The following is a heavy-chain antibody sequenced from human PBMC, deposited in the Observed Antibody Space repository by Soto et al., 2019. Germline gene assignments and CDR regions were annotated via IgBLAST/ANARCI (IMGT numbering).Heavy chain of an antibody. CDR3: TIVSHLVRGFNHIPYGMDV. CDR2: ISGYTGNT. D-gene: IGHD3-10*01. J-gene: IGHJ6*02. CDR1: GYTFISYG. V-gene: IGHV1-18*01. Sequence: VQVVQSGTEVKKPGASVKVSCRTSGYTFISYGISWVRQAPGQGLEWLGWISGYTGNTDYAQKFQDRVTMTTDTSTTTAYLELMSLRSDDTAVHYCTIVSHLVRGFNHIPYGMDVSGQGTMVTVSS.